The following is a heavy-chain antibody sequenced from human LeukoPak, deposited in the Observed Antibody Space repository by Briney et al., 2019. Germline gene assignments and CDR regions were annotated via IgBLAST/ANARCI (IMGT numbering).Heavy chain of an antibody. J-gene: IGHJ4*02. Sequence: GASVKVSCKASGGTFSSYAISWVRQAPGQGLEWMGGIIPIFGTANYAQKFQGRVTITADESTSTAYMELSSLRSEDTAVYYCASFDYGAQRDWGQGTLVTVSS. D-gene: IGHD4-17*01. CDR3: ASFDYGAQRD. CDR1: GGTFSSYA. CDR2: IIPIFGTA. V-gene: IGHV1-69*13.